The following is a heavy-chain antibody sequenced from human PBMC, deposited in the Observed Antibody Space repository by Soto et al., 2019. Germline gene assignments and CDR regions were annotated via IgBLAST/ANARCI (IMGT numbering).Heavy chain of an antibody. Sequence: QVQLVQSGAEVKKHGSSVKVSCKASGGTFSSYTVNWVRQAPGQGLEWMGRIIPILGIANYAQKFQGRVTITADKSTSTAYMELSSLRSEDTAVYYCAREYCSGGSCADYWGQGTLGTVSS. CDR2: IIPILGIA. J-gene: IGHJ4*02. D-gene: IGHD2-15*01. V-gene: IGHV1-69*08. CDR3: AREYCSGGSCADY. CDR1: GGTFSSYT.